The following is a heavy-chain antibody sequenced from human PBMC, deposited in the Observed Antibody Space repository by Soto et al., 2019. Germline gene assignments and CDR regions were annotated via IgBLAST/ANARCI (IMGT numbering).Heavy chain of an antibody. CDR2: IYTSGST. V-gene: IGHV4-4*07. J-gene: IGHJ5*02. Sequence: SETLSLTCTVSGGSISSYYWSWIRQPAGKGLEWIGRIYTSGSTNYNPSLKSRVTMSVDTSKNQFSLRLVSLTAADTAVYYCARDQGVAAAGITWFDPWGQGSLVTVSS. CDR3: ARDQGVAAAGITWFDP. D-gene: IGHD6-13*01. CDR1: GGSISSYY.